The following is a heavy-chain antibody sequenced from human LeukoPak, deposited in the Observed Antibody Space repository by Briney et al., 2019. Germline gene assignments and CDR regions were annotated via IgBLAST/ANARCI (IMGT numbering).Heavy chain of an antibody. CDR3: ARHMVSAMVRGGKFDY. D-gene: IGHD3-10*01. CDR1: GGSFSGYY. J-gene: IGHJ4*02. CDR2: INHSGST. V-gene: IGHV4-34*01. Sequence: SETLSLTCAVYGGSFSGYYWSWIRQPPGKGLEWIGEINHSGSTNYNPSLKSRVTISVDTSKNQFSLKLSSVTAADTAVYYCARHMVSAMVRGGKFDYWGQGTLVTVSS.